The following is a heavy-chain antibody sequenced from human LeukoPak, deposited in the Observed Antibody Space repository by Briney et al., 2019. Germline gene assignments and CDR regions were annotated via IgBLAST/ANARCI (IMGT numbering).Heavy chain of an antibody. D-gene: IGHD2-2*01. CDR2: IIPIFGTA. CDR3: ARDKGPARYCSSTSCYAVFDY. J-gene: IGHJ4*02. Sequence: ASVEVSCKASGGTFSSYAISWLRQAPGQGLEWMGGIIPIFGTANYAQKFQGRVTITTDESTSTAYMELSSLRSEDTAVYYCARDKGPARYCSSTSCYAVFDYWGQGTLVTVSS. V-gene: IGHV1-69*05. CDR1: GGTFSSYA.